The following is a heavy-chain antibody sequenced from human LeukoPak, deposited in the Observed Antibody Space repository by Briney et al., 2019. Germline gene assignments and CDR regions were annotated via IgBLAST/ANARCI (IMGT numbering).Heavy chain of an antibody. CDR1: GGSFSGYY. D-gene: IGHD6-13*01. CDR3: ARGPTEGIAAAGTYGNY. Sequence: SETLSLTCAVYGGSFSGYYWSWIRQPPGKGLEWIGEINHSGSTNYNPSLKSRVTISVDTSKNQFSLKLSSVTAADTAVYYCARGPTEGIAAAGTYGNYWGQGTLVTVSS. V-gene: IGHV4-34*01. J-gene: IGHJ4*02. CDR2: INHSGST.